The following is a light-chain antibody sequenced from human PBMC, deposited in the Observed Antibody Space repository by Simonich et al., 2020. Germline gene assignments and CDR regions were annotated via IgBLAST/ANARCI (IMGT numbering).Light chain of an antibody. CDR2: WAS. CDR3: QQYYSTPLT. Sequence: DIVMTQSPDSLAVSLGERATINCKSSQSVLYSSNNKKYLAWYQQKPGPPPKLPIYWASTRASVVPDRFSGSGSGTDFTLTISSLQAEDVAVYYCQQYYSTPLTFGGGTKVEIK. J-gene: IGKJ4*01. V-gene: IGKV4-1*01. CDR1: QSVLYSSNNKKY.